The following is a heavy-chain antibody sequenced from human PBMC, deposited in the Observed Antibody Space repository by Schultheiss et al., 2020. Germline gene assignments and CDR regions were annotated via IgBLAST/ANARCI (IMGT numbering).Heavy chain of an antibody. Sequence: SETLSLTCTVSGGSISSYYWSWIRQHPGKGLEWIGYIYYSGSTYYNPSLKSRVTISVDTSKNQFSLKLSSVTAADTAVYYCARDELDYYGMDVWGQGTTVTVSS. V-gene: IGHV4-4*08. CDR3: ARDELDYYGMDV. J-gene: IGHJ6*02. CDR2: IYYSGST. CDR1: GGSISSYY. D-gene: IGHD1-1*01.